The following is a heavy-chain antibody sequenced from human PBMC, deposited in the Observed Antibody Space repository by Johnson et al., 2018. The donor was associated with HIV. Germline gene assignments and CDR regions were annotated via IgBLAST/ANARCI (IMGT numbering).Heavy chain of an antibody. CDR2: IGADGDT. Sequence: VQLMESGGGLVQPGGSLRLSCAASGFTFSTYDMHWVRQAIGKGLEWVSVIGADGDTYYPGSVKGRFTISRENAKNSLYLQMNSLRAGDTAVYYCARGSGSSIAARGAFDIWGQGTVVTVSS. V-gene: IGHV3-13*01. D-gene: IGHD6-6*01. CDR1: GFTFSTYD. CDR3: ARGSGSSIAARGAFDI. J-gene: IGHJ3*02.